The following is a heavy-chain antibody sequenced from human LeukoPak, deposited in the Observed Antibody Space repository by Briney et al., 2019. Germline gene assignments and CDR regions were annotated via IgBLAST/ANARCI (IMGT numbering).Heavy chain of an antibody. D-gene: IGHD3-10*02. V-gene: IGHV4-39*01. J-gene: IGHJ4*02. CDR3: ARNVTSGYFDY. CDR2: IYYSGST. CDR1: GGSISSTTYY. Sequence: PSETLSLTCTVSGGSISSTTYYWGWIRQPPGKGLEWIGSIYYSGSTSYSPSLKSRVTISVDRSQSRFSLRLTSVTGADTAVYYCARNVTSGYFDYWGPGTLVTVSS.